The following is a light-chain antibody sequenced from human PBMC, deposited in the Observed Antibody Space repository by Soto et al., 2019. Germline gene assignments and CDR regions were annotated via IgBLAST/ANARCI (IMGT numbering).Light chain of an antibody. CDR1: ETVRSSS. CDR3: QQYGSSLPYT. CDR2: GVV. Sequence: EIALTQSPGTLSLSPGERATLSCRANETVRSSSLAWYQQKPGQAPRLLIYGVVNRASGIPDRFSGSGSGTDFTLTISRLEPEDVAVYYCQQYGSSLPYTFGQGTKLEI. V-gene: IGKV3-20*01. J-gene: IGKJ2*01.